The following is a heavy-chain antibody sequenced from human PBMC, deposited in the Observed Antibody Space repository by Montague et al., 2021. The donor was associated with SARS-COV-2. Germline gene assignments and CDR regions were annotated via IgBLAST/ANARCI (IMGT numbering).Heavy chain of an antibody. CDR1: GGSISSSSYY. CDR2: IYYSGST. CDR3: ASPTYFYVSSGYDAFDI. D-gene: IGHD3-22*01. Sequence: SETLSLTCTVSGGSISSSSYYWGWIRQPPGKGLEWIGGIYYSGSTYYNPSLKSRVTISVDTTKNQFYLKLSSVTAADTAVYYCASPTYFYVSSGYDAFDIWGQGTMVTVSS. V-gene: IGHV4-39*01. J-gene: IGHJ3*02.